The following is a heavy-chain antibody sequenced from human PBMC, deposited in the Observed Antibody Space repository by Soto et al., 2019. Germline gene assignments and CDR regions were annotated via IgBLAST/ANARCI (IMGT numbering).Heavy chain of an antibody. V-gene: IGHV4-34*01. Sequence: KPSETLSLTCAVYGGSFSGYYWSWIRQPPGKGLEWIGEINHSGSTNYNPSLKSRVTISVDTSKNQFSLKLSSVTAADTAVYYCARTKRALMVRGRGVWFDPWGQGTLVTVSS. CDR2: INHSGST. D-gene: IGHD3-10*01. CDR3: ARTKRALMVRGRGVWFDP. J-gene: IGHJ5*02. CDR1: GGSFSGYY.